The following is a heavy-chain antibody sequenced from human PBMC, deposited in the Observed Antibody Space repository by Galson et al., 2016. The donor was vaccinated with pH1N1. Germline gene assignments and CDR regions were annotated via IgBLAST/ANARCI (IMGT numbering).Heavy chain of an antibody. Sequence: TLSLTCTVSGGSISVGTYYWSWVRQPAGKALEWIGGVSRSGDTNYNPSLGSRVTVSVGTSKNQLSLTLTSVTAADTAVYYCAAQTVGATTVFDLWGPGTKVIVSS. D-gene: IGHD1-26*01. V-gene: IGHV4-61*02. J-gene: IGHJ2*01. CDR1: GGSISVGTYY. CDR2: VSRSGDT. CDR3: AAQTVGATTVFDL.